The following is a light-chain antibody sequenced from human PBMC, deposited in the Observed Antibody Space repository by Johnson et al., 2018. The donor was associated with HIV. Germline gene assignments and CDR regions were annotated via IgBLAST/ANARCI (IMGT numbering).Light chain of an antibody. V-gene: IGLV1-44*01. CDR3: GTWDSSLSIYV. Sequence: QSILTQPPSASQTPGQSVTISCSGSSSNIGSNTVNWYQQLPGTAPKLLIYDNNQRPSGVPDRFSGSKSGTSASLAISGLPSEDEADYYCGTWDSSLSIYVFGIGTKVTVL. CDR2: DNN. CDR1: SSNIGSNT. J-gene: IGLJ1*01.